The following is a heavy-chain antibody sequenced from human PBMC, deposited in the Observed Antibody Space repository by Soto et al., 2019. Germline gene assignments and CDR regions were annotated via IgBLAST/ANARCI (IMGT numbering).Heavy chain of an antibody. CDR1: GFTFSSHG. D-gene: IGHD3-3*02. CDR3: VKDRQTEAFGMEG. J-gene: IGHJ6*02. CDR2: IRNAGTYK. Sequence: QVQLVEWGGGVVEPGRSLRLSCAASGFTFSSHGMHWVRQAPGRGLVRVAAIRNAGTYKQNGDSGKGRFTISRDNSQDTLYLQTHSLRVEDTAVYYCVKDRQTEAFGMEGWGQGTTVIVSS. V-gene: IGHV3-30*18.